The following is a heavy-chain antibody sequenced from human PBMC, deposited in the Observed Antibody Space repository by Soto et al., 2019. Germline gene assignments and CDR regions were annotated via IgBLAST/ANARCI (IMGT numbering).Heavy chain of an antibody. Sequence: QVQLVQSGAELKKPGSSVKVSCKASGDTFSFYTINWVRQAPGLGLEWMGRVNPILSMSNYAQKFQGRVTMTADKSTSTAYMELRSLRSEATAFYYCATSYGSGYRAFDYWGQVALVTVSS. V-gene: IGHV1-69*02. CDR2: VNPILSMS. D-gene: IGHD3-10*01. CDR1: GDTFSFYT. J-gene: IGHJ4*02. CDR3: ATSYGSGYRAFDY.